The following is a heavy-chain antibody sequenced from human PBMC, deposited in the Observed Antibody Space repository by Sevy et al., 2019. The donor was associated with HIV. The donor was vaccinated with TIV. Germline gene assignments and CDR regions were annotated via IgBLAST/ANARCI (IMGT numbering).Heavy chain of an antibody. J-gene: IGHJ6*02. Sequence: GGSLRLSCAASGFPFNDHAMHWVRLVPGKGLEWVSGISWNSRNIGYADSVKGRLTISRDNTRHSVYLEMHSLRPEETALYYCAKDINRGCDGVNCYSYYYYFYGLDVWGQGTTVTVSS. CDR3: AKDINRGCDGVNCYSYYYYFYGLDV. V-gene: IGHV3-9*01. CDR1: GFPFNDHA. D-gene: IGHD2-21*01. CDR2: ISWNSRNI.